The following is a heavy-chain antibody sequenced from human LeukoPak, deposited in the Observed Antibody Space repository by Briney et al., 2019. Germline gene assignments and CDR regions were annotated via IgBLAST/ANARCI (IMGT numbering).Heavy chain of an antibody. CDR2: IYSSGNT. Sequence: PSETLSLTCAVSGASITSSNYYWGWVRQSPGKGLEWIGNIYSSGNTYYNASLKSRVTMYIDTSKNQFSLKLSSVTAADTAVYYCARVWWLRFVYYFDYWGQGTLVTVSS. CDR1: GASITSSNYY. V-gene: IGHV4-39*07. D-gene: IGHD5-12*01. CDR3: ARVWWLRFVYYFDY. J-gene: IGHJ4*02.